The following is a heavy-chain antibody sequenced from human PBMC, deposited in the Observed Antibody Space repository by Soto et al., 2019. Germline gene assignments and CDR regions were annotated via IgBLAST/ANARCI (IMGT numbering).Heavy chain of an antibody. CDR1: GGSFSGYY. Sequence: QVQLQQWGAGLLKPSETLSLTCAVYGGSFSGYYWSWIRQPPGKGLEWIGEINHSGSTNYNPSLKSRVTISVDTSKHQFSLKLSSVTAADTAVYYCARALIVVVAATPNRLGDAFDIWGQGTMVTVSS. CDR2: INHSGST. J-gene: IGHJ3*02. V-gene: IGHV4-34*01. D-gene: IGHD2-15*01. CDR3: ARALIVVVAATPNRLGDAFDI.